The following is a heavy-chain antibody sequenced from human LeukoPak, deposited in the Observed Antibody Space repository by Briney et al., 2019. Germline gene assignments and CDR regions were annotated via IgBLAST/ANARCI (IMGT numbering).Heavy chain of an antibody. CDR2: ISGSGGST. CDR1: GFTFSSYA. J-gene: IGHJ4*02. D-gene: IGHD2-2*03. Sequence: AGGSLRLSCAASGFTFSSYAMSRVRQAPGKGLEWVSAISGSGGSTYYADSVKGRFTISRDNAKNSLYLQMNSLRAEDTAVYYCARSGYYTGGFWGQGTLVTVSS. V-gene: IGHV3-23*01. CDR3: ARSGYYTGGF.